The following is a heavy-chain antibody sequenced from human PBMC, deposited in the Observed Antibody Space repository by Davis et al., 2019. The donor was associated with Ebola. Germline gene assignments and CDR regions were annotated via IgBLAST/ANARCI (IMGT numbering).Heavy chain of an antibody. Sequence: AASVKVSCKASGYTFTSYGISWVRQAPGQGLEWMGWISAFSGNTNYAQKLQGRVTMITDTSTSTAYMELRSLRSDDTAVYYCARRDYGDYGAFWGQGTLVTVSS. CDR1: GYTFTSYG. CDR2: ISAFSGNT. D-gene: IGHD4-17*01. CDR3: ARRDYGDYGAF. J-gene: IGHJ4*02. V-gene: IGHV1-18*01.